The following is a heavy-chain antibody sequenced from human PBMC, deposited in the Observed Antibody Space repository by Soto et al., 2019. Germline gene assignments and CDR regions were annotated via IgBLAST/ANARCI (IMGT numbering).Heavy chain of an antibody. CDR2: ISAGGNTK. J-gene: IGHJ4*02. Sequence: QVQLVESGGGVVQPGTSLRLACAASGFTLSNIGMQWVRQAPGKGLEWVAVISAGGNTKYYADSVKGRFTISRDNSKNTLFLQRNILRTEDTAVYYCAKESGGERYAAYFDLWGQGTLVTVSA. D-gene: IGHD2-21*01. CDR3: AKESGGERYAAYFDL. CDR1: GFTLSNIG. V-gene: IGHV3-30*18.